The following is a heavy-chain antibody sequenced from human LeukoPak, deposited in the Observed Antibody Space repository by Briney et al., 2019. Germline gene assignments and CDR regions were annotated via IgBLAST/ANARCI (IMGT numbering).Heavy chain of an antibody. Sequence: GGSLRLSCAASGFTVSSNSMSWVRQAPGKGLEWVSVMYSGGSTFYADSVKGRFTISRDNSKNTLYLQMNSLRAEDTAVYYCAKGYSSGWYDFDYWGPGTLVTVSP. CDR3: AKGYSSGWYDFDY. V-gene: IGHV3-66*01. J-gene: IGHJ4*02. CDR1: GFTVSSNS. D-gene: IGHD6-19*01. CDR2: MYSGGST.